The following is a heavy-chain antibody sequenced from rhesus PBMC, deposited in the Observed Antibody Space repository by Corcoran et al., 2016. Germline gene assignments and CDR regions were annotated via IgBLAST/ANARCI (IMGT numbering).Heavy chain of an antibody. V-gene: IGHV4-127*01. Sequence: QVQLQESGPGLVKPSETLSLTCAVSGYSISSGYGWGWIRQPPGKGLEWIGQIYGGSCSTYYNPALKSRVTVSKDPSKNQFSLKLSSVTAADTAVYYCAREGRIYSLFDYWGQGVLVTVSS. D-gene: IGHD2-27*01. J-gene: IGHJ4*01. CDR3: AREGRIYSLFDY. CDR2: IYGGSCST. CDR1: GYSISSGYG.